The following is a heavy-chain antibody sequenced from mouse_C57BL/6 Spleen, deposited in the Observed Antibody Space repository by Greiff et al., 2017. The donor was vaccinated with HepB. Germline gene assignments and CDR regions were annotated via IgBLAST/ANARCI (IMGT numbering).Heavy chain of an antibody. D-gene: IGHD2-1*01. CDR3: ARGGNYPLDY. Sequence: VQLQQSGAELVKPGASVKLSCKASGYTFTSYWMQWVKQRPGQGLEWIGEIDPSDSYTNYNQKFKGKATLTVDTSSSTAYMQLSSLTSEDSAVYYCARGGNYPLDYLGQGTTLTVSS. CDR1: GYTFTSYW. J-gene: IGHJ2*01. V-gene: IGHV1-50*01. CDR2: IDPSDSYT.